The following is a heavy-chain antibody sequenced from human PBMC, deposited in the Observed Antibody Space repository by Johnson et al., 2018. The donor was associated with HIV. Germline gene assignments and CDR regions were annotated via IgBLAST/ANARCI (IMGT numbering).Heavy chain of an antibody. J-gene: IGHJ3*02. CDR2: IYSGGST. D-gene: IGHD3-22*01. Sequence: VQLVESGGGVVQPGRSLRLSCAASGITVSSNYMTWVRQAPGKGLEWVSVIYSGGSTYYADSMKGRFTISRDNSKNTLYLQMNSLRPEDTAVYYCARDRAIVVAYDAFDIWGQGTMVTVSS. CDR3: ARDRAIVVAYDAFDI. V-gene: IGHV3-66*02. CDR1: GITVSSNY.